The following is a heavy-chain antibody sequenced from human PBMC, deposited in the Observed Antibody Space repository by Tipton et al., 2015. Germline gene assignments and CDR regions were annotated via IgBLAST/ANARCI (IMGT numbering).Heavy chain of an antibody. Sequence: SLRLSCAASAFNFNTYWMTWVRQAPGKGLEWVANIDEAGNQKYYVASVKGRFTISRDNANNSLYLQMNSLRDEDTAVYYCARGFGAVANDYWGQGTLVSVSS. V-gene: IGHV3-7*01. J-gene: IGHJ4*02. CDR3: ARGFGAVANDY. CDR2: IDEAGNQK. CDR1: AFNFNTYW. D-gene: IGHD6-19*01.